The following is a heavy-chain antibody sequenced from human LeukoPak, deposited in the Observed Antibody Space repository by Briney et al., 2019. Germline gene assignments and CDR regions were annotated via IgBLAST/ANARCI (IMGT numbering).Heavy chain of an antibody. Sequence: PSETLSFTCTVSGGSISSYYWSWIRQPPGKGLEWIGYIYYSGSTTYSPSLKSRVTISVDTSKNQFSLKLNSVTAADTALYYCARVNYYYDSSGRPHNWFDPWGQGTLVTVSS. CDR3: ARVNYYYDSSGRPHNWFDP. CDR1: GGSISSYY. CDR2: IYYSGST. D-gene: IGHD3-22*01. V-gene: IGHV4-59*01. J-gene: IGHJ5*02.